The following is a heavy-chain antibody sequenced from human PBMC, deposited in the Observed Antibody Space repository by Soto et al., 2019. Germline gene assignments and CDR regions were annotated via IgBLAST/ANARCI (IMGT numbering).Heavy chain of an antibody. CDR2: IYYSGST. Sequence: QLQLQESGPGLVKPSETLSLTCTVSGGSISSSSYYWGWIRQPPGKGLEWIGSIYYSGSTYYNPSLKSRVTISVDTSKNQFSLKLSSVTAADTAVYYCARCRRAAAGTLFPTTNWFDPWGQGTLVTVSS. CDR3: ARCRRAAAGTLFPTTNWFDP. D-gene: IGHD6-13*01. CDR1: GGSISSSSYY. V-gene: IGHV4-39*01. J-gene: IGHJ5*02.